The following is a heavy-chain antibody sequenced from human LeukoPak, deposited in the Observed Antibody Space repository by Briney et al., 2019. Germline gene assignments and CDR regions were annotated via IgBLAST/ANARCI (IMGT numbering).Heavy chain of an antibody. Sequence: GGSLRLSCAASGFSFSSYDMSWVRQAPGEGPEWVSTISGSGVSTYYADSVRGRFTISRDKSKNTLYLQINSLRDEDTAVYHCAKDLRLRYFTYWGQGTLVTVSS. J-gene: IGHJ4*02. D-gene: IGHD3-9*01. CDR1: GFSFSSYD. V-gene: IGHV3-23*01. CDR3: AKDLRLRYFTY. CDR2: ISGSGVST.